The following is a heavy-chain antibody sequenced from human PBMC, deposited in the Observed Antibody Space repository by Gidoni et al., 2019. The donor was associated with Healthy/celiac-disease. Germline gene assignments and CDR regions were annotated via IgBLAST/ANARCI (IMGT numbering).Heavy chain of an antibody. CDR2: IGTAADT. CDR1: GFTVSRYD. Sequence: EVQRVESGGGLVQPGGSLRLSCEAAGFTVSRYDMHWVRHATGKGLEWVAAIGTAADTYYPGSVKGRFTISRENAKNSFYLQMNSLRAGDTAVYYCARDSGLGLRYFGPYGMDVWGQGTTVTVSS. J-gene: IGHJ6*02. CDR3: ARDSGLGLRYFGPYGMDV. V-gene: IGHV3-13*04. D-gene: IGHD3-9*01.